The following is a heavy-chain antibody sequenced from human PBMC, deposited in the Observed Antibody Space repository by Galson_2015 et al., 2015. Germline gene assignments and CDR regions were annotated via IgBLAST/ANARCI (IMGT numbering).Heavy chain of an antibody. CDR1: GDSVSSNIVG. J-gene: IGHJ4*02. CDR2: TYYRSSWNS. CDR3: ARVAHLGRGLHS. V-gene: IGHV6-1*01. D-gene: IGHD7-27*01. Sequence: CAISGDSVSSNIVGWDWIRQSPSRGLEWLGRTYYRSSWNSDYAESVKRRLAINAETSRNQISLQLTSGTPEDTAVYYCARVAHLGRGLHSWGQGTQVTVSS.